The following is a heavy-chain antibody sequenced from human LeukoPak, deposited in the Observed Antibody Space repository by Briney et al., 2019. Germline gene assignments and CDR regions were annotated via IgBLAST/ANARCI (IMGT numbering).Heavy chain of an antibody. CDR1: GFTFSSYG. J-gene: IGHJ4*02. CDR2: IWYDGSNK. D-gene: IGHD3-10*01. CDR3: ARDPRLWPLGYYFGY. V-gene: IGHV3-33*01. Sequence: GGSLRLSCAASGFTFSSYGMHWVRQAPGKGLEWVAVIWYDGSNKYYADSVKGRFTISRDNSKNTLYLQMNSLRAEDTAVYYCARDPRLWPLGYYFGYWGQGTLVTVSS.